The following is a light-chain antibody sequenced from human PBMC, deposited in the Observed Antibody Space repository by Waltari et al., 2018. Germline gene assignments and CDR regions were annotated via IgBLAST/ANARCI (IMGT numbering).Light chain of an antibody. V-gene: IGKV3-20*01. J-gene: IGKJ1*01. CDR3: QQYGSSPTT. CDR1: HSVSSGY. Sequence: DIVLTQSHGTLSLSPGERATLSCRASHSVSSGYLSWYQQKTGQAPRLLIYGASSRATGIPDRFSGSGSETDFTRSISRLEPEDFAVYYCQQYGSSPTTFGQGTKVEIK. CDR2: GAS.